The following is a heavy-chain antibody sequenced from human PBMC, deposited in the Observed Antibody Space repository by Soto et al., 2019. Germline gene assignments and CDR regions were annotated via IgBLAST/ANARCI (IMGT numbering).Heavy chain of an antibody. V-gene: IGHV3-7*05. D-gene: IGHD3-10*01. J-gene: IGHJ6*02. CDR2: IKQDGSEK. CDR3: ARDHSRGELSQYYYYGMGV. Sequence: PGGSLRLSCAASGCTFISYWMSWVRQAPGKGLEWVANIKQDGSEKYYVDSVKGRFTISRDNAKNSLYLQMNSLRAEDTAVYYWARDHSRGELSQYYYYGMGVWGQGTTVTVSS. CDR1: GCTFISYW.